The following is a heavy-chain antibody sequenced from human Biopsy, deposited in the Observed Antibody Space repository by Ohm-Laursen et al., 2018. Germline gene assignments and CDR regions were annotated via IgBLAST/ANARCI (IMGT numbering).Heavy chain of an antibody. V-gene: IGHV4-34*01. Sequence: TLSLTCVVSGGSISGYYWSWVRQPPGKGLEWIGEINHRGYTDYNASLKGRVSISVDTSKNQLSLNLTSVTAADTAVFYCARSGQWARYYFDYWGHGTPVTVSP. CDR3: ARSGQWARYYFDY. J-gene: IGHJ4*01. CDR2: INHRGYT. D-gene: IGHD6-19*01. CDR1: GGSISGYY.